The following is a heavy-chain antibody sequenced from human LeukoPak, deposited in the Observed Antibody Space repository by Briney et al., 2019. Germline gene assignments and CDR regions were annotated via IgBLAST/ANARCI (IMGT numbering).Heavy chain of an antibody. J-gene: IGHJ4*01. Sequence: PWGSLRLSCAASGFTFSSYSMNWVRQPPGKGLEWVSYISSSRSTIYYPDSVKGRFTISRNTAKKSPHLQMNIMRVDETSVYYFARGDSSSYYYVSYWNQPTLVTVSS. CDR3: ARGDSSSYYYVSY. D-gene: IGHD3-22*01. CDR2: ISSSRSTI. CDR1: GFTFSSYS. V-gene: IGHV3-48*01.